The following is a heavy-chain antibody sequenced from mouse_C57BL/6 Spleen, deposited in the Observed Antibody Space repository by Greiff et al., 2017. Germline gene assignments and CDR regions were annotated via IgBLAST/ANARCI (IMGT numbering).Heavy chain of an antibody. D-gene: IGHD2-3*01. Sequence: VQLVESGAELVRPGASVKLSCKASGYTFTDYYINWVKQRPGQGLEWIARIYPGSGNTYYNEKFKGKATLTAEKSSSTAYMQLSSLTSEDSAVYFCARDGYPVYFDYWGQGTTLTVSS. CDR1: GYTFTDYY. CDR3: ARDGYPVYFDY. CDR2: IYPGSGNT. J-gene: IGHJ2*01. V-gene: IGHV1-76*01.